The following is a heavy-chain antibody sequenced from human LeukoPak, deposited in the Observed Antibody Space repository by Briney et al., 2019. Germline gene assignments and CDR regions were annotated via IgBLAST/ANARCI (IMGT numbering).Heavy chain of an antibody. Sequence: ASVKVSCKASGYTFSSYGISWVRQAPGQGLEWMGWISAYNGNRNYAQKFQGRVTMTTDTSTSTAYMELRSLRSDNTAVYYCARDRWGPLVGDYWGQGTLVTVSS. CDR1: GYTFSSYG. CDR2: ISAYNGNR. CDR3: ARDRWGPLVGDY. J-gene: IGHJ4*02. V-gene: IGHV1-18*01. D-gene: IGHD2-8*02.